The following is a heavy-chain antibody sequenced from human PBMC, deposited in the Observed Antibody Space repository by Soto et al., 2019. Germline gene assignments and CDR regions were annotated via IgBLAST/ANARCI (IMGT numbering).Heavy chain of an antibody. V-gene: IGHV1-18*01. CDR1: GYTFTSYG. CDR2: ISAYNGNT. J-gene: IGHJ4*02. CDR3: ARTEGIKAMLPTPTDY. Sequence: ASVKVSCKASGYTFTSYGISWVRQAPGQGLEWMGWISAYNGNTNYAQKLQGRVTMTTDTSTSTAYMELRSLRSDDTAVYYCARTEGIKAMLPTPTDYRGPGPLGTVFS. D-gene: IGHD2-2*01.